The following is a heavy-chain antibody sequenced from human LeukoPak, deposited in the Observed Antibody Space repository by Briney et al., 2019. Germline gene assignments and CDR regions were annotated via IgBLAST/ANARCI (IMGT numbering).Heavy chain of an antibody. Sequence: PSETLSLTCTVSGGSISSYYWSWIPQPPGKGLEWMGYIYYSGSTNYNPFLKSRVTISVDTTKNQFSLKLSSVTAADTAVYYCVRTVIPGWFDPWGQGTLVTVSS. CDR1: GGSISSYY. D-gene: IGHD4-17*01. CDR3: VRTVIPGWFDP. J-gene: IGHJ5*02. V-gene: IGHV4-59*01. CDR2: IYYSGST.